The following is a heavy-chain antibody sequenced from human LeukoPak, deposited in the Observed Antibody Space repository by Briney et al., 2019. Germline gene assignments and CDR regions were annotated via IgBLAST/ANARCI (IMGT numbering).Heavy chain of an antibody. CDR1: GYSISSGYY. D-gene: IGHD4-11*01. V-gene: IGHV4-38-2*01. CDR2: IYHSGST. Sequence: PSETLSLTCAVSGYSISSGYYWGWIRQPPGKGLEWIGSIYHSGSTYYNPSLKSRVTISVDTSKNQFSLKLSSVTAADTAVYYCARLITVTNNPTPFDYWGQGTLVTVSS. J-gene: IGHJ4*02. CDR3: ARLITVTNNPTPFDY.